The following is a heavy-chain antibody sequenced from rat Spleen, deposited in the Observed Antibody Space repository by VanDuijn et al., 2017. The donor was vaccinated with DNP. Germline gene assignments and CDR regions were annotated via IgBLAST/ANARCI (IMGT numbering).Heavy chain of an antibody. Sequence: EVQLVESGGGLVQPGRSLKLSCAASGFTFSDYYMAWVRQAPKKGLEWVASISYEGSNTYCGDSVKGRFTISRDNAKNTLYLKMNRLRSEDTATYYCAKEEVGVTFAYWGQGTLVTVSS. D-gene: IGHD4-3*01. CDR2: ISYEGSNT. CDR1: GFTFSDYY. CDR3: AKEEVGVTFAY. J-gene: IGHJ3*01. V-gene: IGHV5-22*01.